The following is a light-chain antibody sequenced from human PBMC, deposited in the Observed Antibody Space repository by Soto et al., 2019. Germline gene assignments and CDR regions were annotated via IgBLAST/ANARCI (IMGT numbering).Light chain of an antibody. CDR1: QNIRNY. Sequence: DIQMAQSPPSLSGSVGNTGTVTWRANQNIRNYLGWYQQKPGKAPKRLIYAASSLQSWVPSRFSGSGSGTEFTLTISSLQPEDFATYYCLQHNSYPLTFGQGTRLEIK. CDR3: LQHNSYPLT. CDR2: AAS. V-gene: IGKV1-17*01. J-gene: IGKJ5*01.